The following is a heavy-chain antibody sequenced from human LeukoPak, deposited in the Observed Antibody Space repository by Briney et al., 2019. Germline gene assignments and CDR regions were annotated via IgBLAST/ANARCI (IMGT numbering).Heavy chain of an antibody. J-gene: IGHJ4*02. Sequence: GGSLRLSCAASGFTFSSYAMHWVRQAPGKGLGWVAVISYDGSNKYCADSVKGRFTISRDNSKNTLYLQMNSLRAEDTAVYYCARDGVAYSGYDWCFDYWGQGTLVTVSS. CDR1: GFTFSSYA. D-gene: IGHD5-12*01. CDR3: ARDGVAYSGYDWCFDY. V-gene: IGHV3-30-3*01. CDR2: ISYDGSNK.